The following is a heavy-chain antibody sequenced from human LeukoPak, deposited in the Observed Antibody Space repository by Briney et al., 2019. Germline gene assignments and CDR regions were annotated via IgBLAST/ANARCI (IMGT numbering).Heavy chain of an antibody. CDR1: GGSISSGGYS. J-gene: IGHJ4*02. CDR3: ARAHGDYFDY. Sequence: SSQTLSLTCAVSGGSISSGGYSWSWIRQPPGKGLEWIGYIYHSGSTYYNPSLKSRVTISVDRSKNQFSLKLSSVTAADTAVYYCARAHGDYFDYWGQGTLVTVSS. CDR2: IYHSGST. D-gene: IGHD3-10*01. V-gene: IGHV4-30-2*01.